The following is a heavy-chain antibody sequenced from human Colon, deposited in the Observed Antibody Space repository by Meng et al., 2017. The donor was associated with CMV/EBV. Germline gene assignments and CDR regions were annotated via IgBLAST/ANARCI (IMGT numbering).Heavy chain of an antibody. CDR1: GFSFPGYT. Sequence: GGSLRLSCVASGFSFPGYTMNWVRQAPGKGLEWVSSISSGSNNIYYADSMRGRFTISRDNAKNSLYLDVHNVRAEDTAVYYCATGISVFGGIFTDYWGQGTLVTVSS. D-gene: IGHD3-3*01. CDR2: ISSGSNNI. V-gene: IGHV3-21*06. J-gene: IGHJ4*02. CDR3: ATGISVFGGIFTDY.